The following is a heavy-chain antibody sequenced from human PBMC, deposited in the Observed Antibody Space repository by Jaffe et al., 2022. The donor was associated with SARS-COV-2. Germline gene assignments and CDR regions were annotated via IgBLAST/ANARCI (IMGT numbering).Heavy chain of an antibody. J-gene: IGHJ6*02. Sequence: EVQLLESGGGLVQPGGSLRLSCAASGFTFSSYAMSWVRQAPGKGLEWVSAISGSGGSTYYADSVKGRFTISRDNSKNTLYLQMNSLRAEDTAVYYCAKDNVPGNYYYYGMDVWGQGTTVTVSS. D-gene: IGHD3-10*01. CDR3: AKDNVPGNYYYYGMDV. CDR2: ISGSGGST. CDR1: GFTFSSYA. V-gene: IGHV3-23*01.